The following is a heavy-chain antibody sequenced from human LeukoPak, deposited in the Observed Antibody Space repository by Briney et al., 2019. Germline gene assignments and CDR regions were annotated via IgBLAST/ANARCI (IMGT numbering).Heavy chain of an antibody. CDR2: IRYDGNNK. Sequence: PGGSLRLSGRASGFTFSIYGMGWVRHAPGKGLEWVAFIRYDGNNKNYADSVKGRFTISRDNSKNTLYLQMNSLRGEDTAVYYCAKDPGMDLYYYYLDVWGKGTTVTVSS. V-gene: IGHV3-30*02. CDR1: GFTFSIYG. J-gene: IGHJ6*03. D-gene: IGHD5-18*01. CDR3: AKDPGMDLYYYYLDV.